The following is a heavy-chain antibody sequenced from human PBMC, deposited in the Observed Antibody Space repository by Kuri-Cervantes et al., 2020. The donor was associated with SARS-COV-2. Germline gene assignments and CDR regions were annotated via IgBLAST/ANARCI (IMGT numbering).Heavy chain of an antibody. CDR1: GGTFSSYA. Sequence: SVKVSCKASGGTFSSYAISWVRQAPGQGLEWMGGIIPIFGTANYAQKFQGRVTITADESTSTAYMQLSSLRSGDTAMYYCAREAYSSRWNYFDYWGQGTLVTVSS. CDR3: AREAYSSRWNYFDY. CDR2: IIPIFGTA. J-gene: IGHJ4*02. D-gene: IGHD6-13*01. V-gene: IGHV1-69*13.